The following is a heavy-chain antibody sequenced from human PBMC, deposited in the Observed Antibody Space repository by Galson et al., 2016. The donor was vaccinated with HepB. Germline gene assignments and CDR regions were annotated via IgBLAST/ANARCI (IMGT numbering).Heavy chain of an antibody. CDR1: GFTFDDYA. D-gene: IGHD4-17*01. CDR2: ISGAGGGT. CDR3: AKGDGGYYLVVDS. J-gene: IGHJ4*02. V-gene: IGHV3-43*02. Sequence: SLRLSCAASGFTFDDYAMHWVRQVPGKGLEWVSLISGAGGGTYYADSVKGRSTISRDNSKTSLYLQMNTLRTEDTVLYYCAKGDGGYYLVVDSWGQGTLVTVSS.